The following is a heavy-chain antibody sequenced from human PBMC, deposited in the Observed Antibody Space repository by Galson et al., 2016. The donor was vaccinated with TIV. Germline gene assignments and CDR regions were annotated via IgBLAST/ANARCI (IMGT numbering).Heavy chain of an antibody. CDR2: IFSFGEK. Sequence: PALVKPTQTLTLTCTVSGFSLGSARMGVSWIRQPPGKALEWLADIFSFGEKSYSPSLESRLSISKDTAKGQVVLTIINMDPADTATYYCARTSRWFGELATHYYGLDVWGQGTTVAVSS. CDR1: GFSLGSARMG. D-gene: IGHD3-10*01. V-gene: IGHV2-26*01. CDR3: ARTSRWFGELATHYYGLDV. J-gene: IGHJ6*02.